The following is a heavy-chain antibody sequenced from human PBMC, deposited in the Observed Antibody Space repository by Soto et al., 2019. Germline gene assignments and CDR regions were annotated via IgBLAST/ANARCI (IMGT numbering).Heavy chain of an antibody. CDR2: ISSGGSTI. Sequence: EVQLVESGGGLAQPGGSLRLSCVASGFSFSDYEMNWVRQAPGKGLEWVAYISSGGSTIHYADSVGGRFTVSRDNARNSLYLQMNTLSVEDTALYYCARDRAAGGYWGQGTLVTVSS. J-gene: IGHJ4*02. D-gene: IGHD6-13*01. CDR1: GFSFSDYE. V-gene: IGHV3-48*03. CDR3: ARDRAAGGY.